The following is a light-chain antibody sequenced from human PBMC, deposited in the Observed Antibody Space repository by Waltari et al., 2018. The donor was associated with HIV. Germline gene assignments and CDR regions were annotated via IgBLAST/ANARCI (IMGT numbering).Light chain of an antibody. J-gene: IGLJ1*01. V-gene: IGLV2-14*01. CDR1: RSDVGLYNY. CDR3: SSYTGSSTLYV. CDR2: EVS. Sequence: QSALPQPASVSGSPGQSITISCTGTRSDVGLYNYVSWYQQHPGKAPKLMIYEVSNRPSGVSNRFSGSKSGNTASLTISGLQAEDEADYYCSSYTGSSTLYVFGTGTKVTVL.